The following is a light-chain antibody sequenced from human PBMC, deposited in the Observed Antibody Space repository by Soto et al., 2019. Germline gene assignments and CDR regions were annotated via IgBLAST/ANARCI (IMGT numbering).Light chain of an antibody. Sequence: EIVLTQSPGTLSLSPGERATLSCRASQSVSGSYLAWYQQKPGQAPRLLIYGASSRATGIPDRFSGSGSGTDFTLTISRLEPEDLAVYYCQHYGSSPLTFGRGTKVEIK. CDR1: QSVSGSY. J-gene: IGKJ4*01. V-gene: IGKV3-20*01. CDR2: GAS. CDR3: QHYGSSPLT.